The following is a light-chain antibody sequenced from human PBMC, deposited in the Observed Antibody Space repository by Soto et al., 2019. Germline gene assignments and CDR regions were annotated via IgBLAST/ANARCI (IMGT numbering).Light chain of an antibody. CDR1: QNISSS. V-gene: IGKV3-11*01. CDR2: DAS. J-gene: IGKJ1*01. CDR3: QQRSEWPRT. Sequence: IVLTQSPATLSLSPGERATISCRASQNISSSLAWYQQKPGQAPRLLIYDASSRATGFPARFSGSGSGTDFTLTIGSLEPEDFAVYYCQQRSEWPRTFGQGTKV.